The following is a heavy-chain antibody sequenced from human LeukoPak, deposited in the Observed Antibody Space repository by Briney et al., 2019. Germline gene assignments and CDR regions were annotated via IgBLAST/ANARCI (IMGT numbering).Heavy chain of an antibody. CDR3: ARGAAAALCN. Sequence: GGSLRLSCAASGFTFSSYGMHWVRQAPGKGLEWVSVIYSGGSTYYADSVKGRFTISRDNSKNTLYLQMNSLRAEGTAVYYCARGAAAALCNWGQGTLVTVSS. CDR1: GFTFSSYG. J-gene: IGHJ4*02. V-gene: IGHV3-53*01. D-gene: IGHD6-13*01. CDR2: IYSGGST.